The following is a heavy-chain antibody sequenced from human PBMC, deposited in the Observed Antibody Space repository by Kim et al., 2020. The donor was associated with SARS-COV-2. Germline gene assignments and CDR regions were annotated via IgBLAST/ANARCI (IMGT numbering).Heavy chain of an antibody. Sequence: GSTNYNHSLKSRVTISVDTSKNQFSLKLSSVTAADTAVYYCARATDTAMVWGQGTMVTVSS. CDR3: ARATDTAMV. V-gene: IGHV4-59*01. CDR2: GST. J-gene: IGHJ3*01. D-gene: IGHD5-18*01.